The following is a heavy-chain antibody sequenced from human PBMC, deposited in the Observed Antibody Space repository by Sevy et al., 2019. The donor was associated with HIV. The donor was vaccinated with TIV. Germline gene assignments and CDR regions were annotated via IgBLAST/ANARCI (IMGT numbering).Heavy chain of an antibody. CDR2: VYYTGGT. Sequence: SETLSVTCTVSGGSINSDHWNWIRQPPGKGLEWIGYVYYTGGTNYNPSLKNRVTISVDRTKNQFSLKLTSVTAADTAVYYCARRNDFDIWGQGTMVTVS. CDR3: ARRNDFDI. V-gene: IGHV4-59*08. CDR1: GGSINSDH. J-gene: IGHJ3*02.